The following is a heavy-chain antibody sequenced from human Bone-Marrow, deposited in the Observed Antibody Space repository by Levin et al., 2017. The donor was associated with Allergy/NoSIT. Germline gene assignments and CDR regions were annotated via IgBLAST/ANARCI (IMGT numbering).Heavy chain of an antibody. CDR1: GGTFSSYA. CDR2: IIPIFGTA. D-gene: IGHD3-22*01. J-gene: IGHJ3*02. Sequence: ASVKVSCKASGGTFSSYAISWVRQAPGQGLEWMGGIIPIFGTANYAQKFQGRVTITADKSTSTAYMELSSLRSEDTAVYYCARVPRGIYDSTRGDAFDSWGQGTMVTVSS. CDR3: ARVPRGIYDSTRGDAFDS. V-gene: IGHV1-69*06.